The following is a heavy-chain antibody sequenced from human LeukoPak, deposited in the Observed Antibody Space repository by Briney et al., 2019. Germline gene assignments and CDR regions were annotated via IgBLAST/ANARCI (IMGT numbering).Heavy chain of an antibody. CDR3: ARETILAVAGDF. CDR2: ISSTSITM. CDR1: GFTFNRNN. D-gene: IGHD6-19*01. V-gene: IGHV3-48*01. J-gene: IGHJ4*02. Sequence: GGSLRLSCAASGFTFNRNNMNWVRQAPGKGLEWVSYISSTSITMYYADSVRGRFTISRDNAKNSLYLQMNSLRADDTAVYYCARETILAVAGDFWGQGTLVTVSS.